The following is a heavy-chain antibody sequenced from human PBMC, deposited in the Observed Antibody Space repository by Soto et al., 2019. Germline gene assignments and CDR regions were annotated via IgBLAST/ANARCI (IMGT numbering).Heavy chain of an antibody. CDR1: GFTFSSYG. Sequence: PGGSLRLSCAASGFTFSSYGMHWVRQAPGKGLEWVAVISYDGSNKYYADSVKGRFTISRDNSKNTLYLQMNSLRAEDTAVYYCAKSGSIAAAGTPPDYWGQGTLVTVSS. J-gene: IGHJ4*02. CDR2: ISYDGSNK. V-gene: IGHV3-30*18. CDR3: AKSGSIAAAGTPPDY. D-gene: IGHD6-13*01.